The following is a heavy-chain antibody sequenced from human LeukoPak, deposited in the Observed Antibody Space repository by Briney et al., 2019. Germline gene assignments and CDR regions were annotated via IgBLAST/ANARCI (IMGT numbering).Heavy chain of an antibody. V-gene: IGHV3-30*02. CDR2: IRYDGSNK. Sequence: PGGSLRLSCAASGFTFSSYGMHWVRQAPGKGLEWVAFIRYDGSNKYYADSVKGRFTISRDNSKNTLYPQMNSLRAEDTAVYYCAKDQGGAMVITPYFDYWGQGTLVTVSS. CDR1: GFTFSSYG. CDR3: AKDQGGAMVITPYFDY. J-gene: IGHJ4*02. D-gene: IGHD3-22*01.